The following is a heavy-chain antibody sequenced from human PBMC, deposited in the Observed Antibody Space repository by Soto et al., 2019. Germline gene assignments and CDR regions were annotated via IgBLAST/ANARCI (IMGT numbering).Heavy chain of an antibody. J-gene: IGHJ4*02. CDR3: ARALPYSSSGDS. V-gene: IGHV1-18*01. CDR2: ISASNGNT. Sequence: ASVKVSCKASGYTFTSYGISWVRQAPGQGLEWMGWISASNGNTCYGQKFQGRVTMTTDSFTSTAYMELSSLASDDTAVYYCARALPYSSSGDSWGRGTLVTVSS. D-gene: IGHD6-13*01. CDR1: GYTFTSYG.